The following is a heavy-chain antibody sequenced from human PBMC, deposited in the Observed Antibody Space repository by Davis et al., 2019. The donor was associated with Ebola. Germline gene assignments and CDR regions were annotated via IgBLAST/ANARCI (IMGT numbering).Heavy chain of an antibody. D-gene: IGHD2-2*01. V-gene: IGHV1-2*02. CDR3: AREKNPIVVVPAAKVWFDP. CDR2: INPNSGCT. J-gene: IGHJ5*02. Sequence: ASVKVSCKASGYTFTGYYMHWVRQAPGQGLEWMGWINPNSGCTNYAQKFQGRVTITADKSTSTAYMELSSLRSEDTAVYYCAREKNPIVVVPAAKVWFDPWGQGTLVTVSS. CDR1: GYTFTGYY.